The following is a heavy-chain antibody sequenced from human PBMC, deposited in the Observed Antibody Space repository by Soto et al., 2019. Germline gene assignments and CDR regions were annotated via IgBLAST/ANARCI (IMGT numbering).Heavy chain of an antibody. Sequence: PGGSLRLSCAASGFTFSSYAMHWVRQAPGKGLEYVSAISTGGGSTYYANSVKGRFTISRDNSKNMLYLQMGSLRAEDMAIYYCARSNGWFDYWGQGTLVTVSS. V-gene: IGHV3-64*01. CDR1: GFTFSSYA. J-gene: IGHJ4*02. D-gene: IGHD6-19*01. CDR2: ISTGGGST. CDR3: ARSNGWFDY.